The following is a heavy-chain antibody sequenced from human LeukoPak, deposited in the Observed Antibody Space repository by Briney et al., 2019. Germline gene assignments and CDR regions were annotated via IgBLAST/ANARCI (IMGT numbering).Heavy chain of an antibody. CDR1: GYTLTQLS. V-gene: IGHV1-24*01. J-gene: IGHJ6*02. D-gene: IGHD6-13*01. CDR2: FDPKDGET. CDR3: ATDTPNANQQLGRYYYGMDV. Sequence: ASVKVSCKVSGYTLTQLSMHWVGQAPGKGLDGMGGFDPKDGETIYAQKFQGRVTMTEDTSTDTAYVELSSLRSEDTAMHYCATDTPNANQQLGRYYYGMDVWGQGTTVTVSS.